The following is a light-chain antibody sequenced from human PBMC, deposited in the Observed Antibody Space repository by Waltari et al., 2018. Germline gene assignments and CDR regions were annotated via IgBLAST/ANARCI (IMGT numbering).Light chain of an antibody. CDR1: QSVSSN. CDR2: GAS. V-gene: IGKV3-15*01. CDR3: QQYNNWPRT. J-gene: IGKJ1*01. Sequence: EIVMTQSPATLSVSPGERATLSCRASQSVSSNLAWYQQKPGQAPRLLIDGASTRAPGIPARFSGSGSGTEVTLTISSLQSEDFAVYYCQQYNNWPRTFGQGTKVEIK.